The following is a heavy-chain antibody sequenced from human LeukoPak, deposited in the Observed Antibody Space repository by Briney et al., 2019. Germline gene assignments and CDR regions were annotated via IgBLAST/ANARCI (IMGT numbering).Heavy chain of an antibody. Sequence: PGGSLRLSCAASGFTFSSYAMSWVRQAPGKGLEWVSAISGSGGSTYYADSVKGLFTISRDNSKNTLYLQMNSLRAEDTAVYYCAKYGSGWYGIDYWGQGTLVTVSS. CDR3: AKYGSGWYGIDY. CDR2: ISGSGGST. D-gene: IGHD6-19*01. J-gene: IGHJ4*02. CDR1: GFTFSSYA. V-gene: IGHV3-23*01.